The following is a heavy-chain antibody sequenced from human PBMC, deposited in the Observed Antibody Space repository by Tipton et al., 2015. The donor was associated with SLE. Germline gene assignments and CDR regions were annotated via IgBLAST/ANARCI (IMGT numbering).Heavy chain of an antibody. CDR2: ISYDGSNK. D-gene: IGHD1-1*01. V-gene: IGHV3-30-3*01. CDR1: GFTFSSYA. CDR3: ARDPTGSDWYFDL. Sequence: RSLRLSCAASGFTFSSYAMHWVRQAPGKGLEWVAVISYDGSNKYYADSVKGRFTISRDNSKNTLYLQMNSLRAEDTAVYYCARDPTGSDWYFDLWGRGTLVTVSS. J-gene: IGHJ2*01.